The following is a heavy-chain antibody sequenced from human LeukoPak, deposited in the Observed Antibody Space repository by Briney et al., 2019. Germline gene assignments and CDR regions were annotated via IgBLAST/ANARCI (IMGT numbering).Heavy chain of an antibody. V-gene: IGHV3-73*01. J-gene: IGHJ4*02. CDR1: GFTFSGSA. CDR2: IRSNANSYST. CDR3: TRAYDYGDYFYYFDY. D-gene: IGHD4-17*01. Sequence: GGSLRLSCAASGFTFSGSAMHWVRQASGKGLEWVGCIRSNANSYSTAYAASVKGRFTISRDDSKNTAYLQMNSLKTEDTAAYYCTRAYDYGDYFYYFDYWGQGTLVPVSS.